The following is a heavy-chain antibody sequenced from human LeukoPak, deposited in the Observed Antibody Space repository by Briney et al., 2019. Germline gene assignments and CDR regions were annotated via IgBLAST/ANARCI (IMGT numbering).Heavy chain of an antibody. CDR3: ARERDGRFFDY. J-gene: IGHJ4*02. V-gene: IGHV3-7*01. D-gene: IGHD5-24*01. Sequence: QPGGSLRLSCEVSGLIFRSYWMSWVRQAPGKGLEWVANINQEGSEKYFEDSVKGRFTISRDNAKNSLHLQMNTLRAEDTAVYYCARERDGRFFDYWGQGTLVTVSS. CDR2: INQEGSEK. CDR1: GLIFRSYW.